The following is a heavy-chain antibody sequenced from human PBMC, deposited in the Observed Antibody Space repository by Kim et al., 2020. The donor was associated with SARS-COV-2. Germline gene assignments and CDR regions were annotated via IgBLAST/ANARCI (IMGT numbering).Heavy chain of an antibody. V-gene: IGHV3-23*01. CDR3: AKDLRSDLVAPPSSNTWD. CDR1: GFTFTNYA. D-gene: IGHD6-13*01. CDR2: ISGSGGRT. Sequence: GGSLRLSCAASGFTFTNYAMSWVRQAPGKGLEWVSIISGSGGRTFYADSVKGRFTISRDNSKNTLYVYLQMNSLRAEDTAVYYCAKDLRSDLVAPPSSNTWDWGRGTLVTVSS. J-gene: IGHJ4*02.